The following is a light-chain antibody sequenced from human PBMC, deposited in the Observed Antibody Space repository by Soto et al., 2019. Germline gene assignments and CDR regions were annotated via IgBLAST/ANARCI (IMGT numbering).Light chain of an antibody. CDR2: AAS. CDR1: QDSNNY. CDR3: QRYSKGPSVT. J-gene: IGKJ3*01. V-gene: IGKV1-27*01. Sequence: DIQMTQSPSSLSASVEDRVTITCRASQDSNNYLDWYQQKPGKPPKLLIYAASTLQSEVSSRFSGGGSGTDFTPTIKTLQPEDVAAYFCQRYSKGPSVTFGPGTKV.